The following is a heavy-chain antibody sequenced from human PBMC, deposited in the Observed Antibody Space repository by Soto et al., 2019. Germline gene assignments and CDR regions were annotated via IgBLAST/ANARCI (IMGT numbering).Heavy chain of an antibody. V-gene: IGHV4-59*01. Sequence: SETLSLTCTVSGGSISSYYWSWIRQPPGKGLEWIGYIYYSGSTNYNPSLKSRVTISVDTSKNQFSLKLSSVAAADTAVYYCARGSIQRHGDYIIDAFDIWGQGTMVTVSS. J-gene: IGHJ3*02. D-gene: IGHD4-17*01. CDR2: IYYSGST. CDR3: ARGSIQRHGDYIIDAFDI. CDR1: GGSISSYY.